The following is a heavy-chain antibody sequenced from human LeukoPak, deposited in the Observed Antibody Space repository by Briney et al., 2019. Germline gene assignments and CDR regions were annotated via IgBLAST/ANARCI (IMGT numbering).Heavy chain of an antibody. CDR2: IYTSGST. J-gene: IGHJ6*03. V-gene: IGHV4-61*02. CDR1: GGSISSGSYY. CDR3: ARHVPWYYYYMDV. Sequence: SETLSLTCTVSGGSISSGSYYWSWIRQPAGKGLEWIGRIYTSGSTNYNPSLKSRVTISVDTSKNQFSLKLSSVTAADTAVYYCARHVPWYYYYMDVWGKGTTVTVSS.